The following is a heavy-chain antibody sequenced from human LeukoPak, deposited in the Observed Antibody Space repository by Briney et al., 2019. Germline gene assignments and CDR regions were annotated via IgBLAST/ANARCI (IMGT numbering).Heavy chain of an antibody. CDR3: ASTPTNYYGSGSYFDY. V-gene: IGHV4-59*01. J-gene: IGHJ4*02. CDR2: IYYSGST. D-gene: IGHD3-10*01. CDR1: GGSISRYY. Sequence: PSETLSLTCTVSGGSISRYYWSWIRQPPGKGLEGIGYIYYSGSTNYNPSLKSRVTISVDTSKNQFSLKLSSVTAADTAVYYCASTPTNYYGSGSYFDYWGQGTLVTVSS.